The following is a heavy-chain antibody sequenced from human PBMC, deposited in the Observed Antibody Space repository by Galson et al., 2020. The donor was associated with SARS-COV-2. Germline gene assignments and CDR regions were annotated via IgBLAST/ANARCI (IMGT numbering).Heavy chain of an antibody. CDR3: AKDGGGWYTTGWYYFDY. J-gene: IGHJ4*02. CDR1: GFTFNNFA. CDR2: ISGSGRNT. V-gene: IGHV3-23*01. D-gene: IGHD6-19*01. Sequence: GGSLRLSCAASGFTFNNFAMTWVRQAPGKGLEWVSSISGSGRNTYYADSVKGRFTISRDNSENTVYLHMNSLRAEDTAIYYCAKDGGGWYTTGWYYFDYWGQGRLVTVSS.